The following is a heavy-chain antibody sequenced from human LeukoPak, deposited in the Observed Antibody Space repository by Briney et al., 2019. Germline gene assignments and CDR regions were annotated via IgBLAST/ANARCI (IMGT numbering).Heavy chain of an antibody. CDR1: GGSISSGGYY. V-gene: IGHV4-61*08. CDR2: IYYSGST. D-gene: IGHD3-10*01. Sequence: SETLSLTCTVSGGSISSGGYYWSWTRQHPGKGLEWIGYIYYSGSTNYNPSLKSRVTISVDTSKNQFSLKLSSVTAADTAVYYCARDREVTMVRGVSYYYYYGMDVWGQGTTVTVSS. J-gene: IGHJ6*02. CDR3: ARDREVTMVRGVSYYYYYGMDV.